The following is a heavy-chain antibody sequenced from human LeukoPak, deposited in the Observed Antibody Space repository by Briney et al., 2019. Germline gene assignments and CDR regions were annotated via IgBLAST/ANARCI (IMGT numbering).Heavy chain of an antibody. CDR2: INTDGSST. Sequence: GGSLRLSCAASGFTFSSYWMHWVRQAPGKGLVWVSRINTDGSSTSYADSVKGRFTISRDNAKNTLYLQMNSLRAEDTAVYYCARDQVFGVVTNLMDVWGKGTTVTVSS. D-gene: IGHD3-3*01. CDR3: ARDQVFGVVTNLMDV. J-gene: IGHJ6*04. V-gene: IGHV3-74*01. CDR1: GFTFSSYW.